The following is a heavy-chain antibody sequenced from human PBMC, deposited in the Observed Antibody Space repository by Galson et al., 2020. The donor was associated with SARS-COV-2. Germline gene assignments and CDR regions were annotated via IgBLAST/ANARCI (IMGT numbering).Heavy chain of an antibody. CDR2: IIPILSTT. CDR3: ARGGIGGAFDI. J-gene: IGHJ3*02. CDR1: GGTFSSYA. D-gene: IGHD3-16*01. Sequence: SVKVSCKASGGTFSSYAISWVRQAPGQGLEWMGGIIPILSTTTYEQRFQGRVTIIADESTGTAHMELSSLISEDTAVYYCARGGIGGAFDIWGQGTMVTVSS. V-gene: IGHV1-69*13.